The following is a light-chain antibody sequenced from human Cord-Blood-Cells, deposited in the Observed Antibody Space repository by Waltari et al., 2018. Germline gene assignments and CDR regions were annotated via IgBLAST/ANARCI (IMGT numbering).Light chain of an antibody. CDR1: QLGDKY. CDR3: QAWDSSTYVV. CDR2: QDS. V-gene: IGLV3-1*01. J-gene: IGLJ2*01. Sequence: SYELTQPPSVSVSPGQTASITCSGDQLGDKYACWYQQKPGQSPVLVIYQDSKRPSGIPEGFSGSNSGNTATLTISGTQAMDEADYYCQAWDSSTYVVFGGGTKLTVL.